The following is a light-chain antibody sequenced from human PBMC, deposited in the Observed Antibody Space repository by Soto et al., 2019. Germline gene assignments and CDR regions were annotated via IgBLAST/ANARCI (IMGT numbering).Light chain of an antibody. V-gene: IGLV2-14*03. J-gene: IGLJ1*01. CDR1: SSDVGGYNY. CDR3: SSYTSSNTLPYV. Sequence: QSALTQPASVSGSPGQSIAISCTGTSSDVGGYNYVSWYQQHPGKAPRLMIYDVNNRPSGVSNRFSGSKSGNTASLTISGLQAEDEADYYCSSYTSSNTLPYVFGTGTKLTVL. CDR2: DVN.